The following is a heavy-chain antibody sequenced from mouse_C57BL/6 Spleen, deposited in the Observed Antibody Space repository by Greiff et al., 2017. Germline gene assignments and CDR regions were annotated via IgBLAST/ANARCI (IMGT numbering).Heavy chain of an antibody. CDR2: IDPSDSYT. CDR1: GYTFTSYW. Sequence: VQLQQPGAELVMPGASVKLSCKASGYTFTSYWMHWVKPRPGQGLEWIGEIDPSDSYTNYNQKFKGKSTLTVDKSSSTAYMQLSSLTSADSAVYYCARVPSYSYFDVWGTGTTVTVSS. CDR3: ARVPSYSYFDV. V-gene: IGHV1-69*01. J-gene: IGHJ1*03.